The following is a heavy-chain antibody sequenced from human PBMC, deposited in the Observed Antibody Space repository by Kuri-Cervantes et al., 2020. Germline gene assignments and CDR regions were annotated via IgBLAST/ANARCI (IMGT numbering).Heavy chain of an antibody. D-gene: IGHD1-20*01. J-gene: IGHJ4*02. CDR3: ARDVNQYKWNDLDF. CDR2: IGYDGSNK. CDR1: GFTFSSYG. Sequence: GGSLRLSCAASGFTFSSYGMHGFRQAPGKGLEWVAVIGYDGSNKYYADSVKARFTISRDNAKNSLYLQMKSLRAEDTDVYYCARDVNQYKWNDLDFWGQGTLVTVSS. V-gene: IGHV3-33*01.